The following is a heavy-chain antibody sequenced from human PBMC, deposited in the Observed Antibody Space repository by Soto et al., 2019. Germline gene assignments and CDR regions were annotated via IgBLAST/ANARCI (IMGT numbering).Heavy chain of an antibody. D-gene: IGHD2-2*01. J-gene: IGHJ6*02. V-gene: IGHV4-39*01. CDR2: IYYSGTT. CDR1: SASISSSSYT. CDR3: ARLHGYCISSSCHGHYAMDV. Sequence: QLQLQESGPGLVKPSETLSLTCTVSSASISSSSYTWGWIRQPPGKGLEWIGSIYYSGTTYYNPSLNIRVTESVAMSRNQFSLMVTSVTAADTAVYYCARLHGYCISSSCHGHYAMDVWGQGTTVTVSS.